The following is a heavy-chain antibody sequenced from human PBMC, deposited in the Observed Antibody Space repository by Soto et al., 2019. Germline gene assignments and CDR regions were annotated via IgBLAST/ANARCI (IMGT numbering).Heavy chain of an antibody. CDR1: GGTFSSYA. Sequence: QVQLVQSGAEVKKPGSSVKVSCKDSGGTFSSYAISWVRQAPGQGLEWMGGMIPIFGTANYAQKFQGRVTITADESTSTADMELSSLRSEDTAVYYCARAVLYSSSSGPFDYWGQGTLVTVSS. J-gene: IGHJ4*02. CDR3: ARAVLYSSSSGPFDY. V-gene: IGHV1-69*12. D-gene: IGHD6-6*01. CDR2: MIPIFGTA.